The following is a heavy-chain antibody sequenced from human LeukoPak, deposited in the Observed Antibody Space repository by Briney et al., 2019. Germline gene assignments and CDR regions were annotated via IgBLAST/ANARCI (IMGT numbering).Heavy chain of an antibody. CDR3: AKGSERTNYYGSGSYIDY. Sequence: PGGSLRLSCAASGFTFNSYSMNWVRQAPGKGLEWVSSISSSSSYIYYADSVKGRFTISRDNSKNTLYLQMNSLRAEDTAVYYCAKGSERTNYYGSGSYIDYWGQGTLVTVSS. CDR2: ISSSSSYI. CDR1: GFTFNSYS. J-gene: IGHJ4*02. D-gene: IGHD3-10*01. V-gene: IGHV3-21*04.